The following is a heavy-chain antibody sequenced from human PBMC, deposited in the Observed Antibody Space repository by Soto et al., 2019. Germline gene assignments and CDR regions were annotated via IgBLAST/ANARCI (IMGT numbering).Heavy chain of an antibody. CDR2: IYYTGTT. D-gene: IGHD6-19*01. J-gene: IGHJ6*02. CDR3: ASTLWLLYSYGMDV. V-gene: IGHV4-39*01. CDR1: DASITSSNYY. Sequence: AETLSLTCTVSDASITSSNYYWGWIRQPPGKGLEWIGVIYYTGTTYYNPSLKSRGTMSVDTSKNEFCLKLSSVTAADTAVYYCASTLWLLYSYGMDVWGQGTTVTVSS.